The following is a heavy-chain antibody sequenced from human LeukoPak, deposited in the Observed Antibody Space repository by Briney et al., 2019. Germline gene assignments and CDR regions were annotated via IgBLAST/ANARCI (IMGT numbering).Heavy chain of an antibody. V-gene: IGHV3-23*01. CDR2: ISGSGGST. Sequence: GGSLRLSCAASGFTFSSYGMSWVRRAPGKGLEWVSGISGSGGSTYYADSVKGRFTISRDNSKNTLYLQMNSLRAEDTAVYHCARDTPVAVAVFDYWGQGTLVTVS. D-gene: IGHD6-19*01. CDR1: GFTFSSYG. J-gene: IGHJ4*02. CDR3: ARDTPVAVAVFDY.